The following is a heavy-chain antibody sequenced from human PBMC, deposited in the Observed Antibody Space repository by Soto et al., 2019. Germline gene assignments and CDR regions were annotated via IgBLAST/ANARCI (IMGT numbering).Heavy chain of an antibody. CDR2: VFYTGFT. CDR1: GGSISGSYYY. J-gene: IGHJ4*02. V-gene: IGHV4-39*01. Sequence: QLQLQESGPGLVKPSETLSLTCAVSGGSISGSYYYWAWLRQSPGKGPEWIASVFYTGFTSYNPYLESRVSVSVDTSKSQFSLKLSAVTAADTAVSYCATSQKGYNWNYFDHWGQGALVTVSS. CDR3: ATSQKGYNWNYFDH. D-gene: IGHD1-20*01.